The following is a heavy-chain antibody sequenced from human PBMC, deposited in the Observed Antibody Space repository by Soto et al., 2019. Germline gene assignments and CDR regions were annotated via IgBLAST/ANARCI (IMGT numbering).Heavy chain of an antibody. CDR3: ARDDFASGIHSFDS. CDR1: GYTFTNYG. CDR2: ISGYNGNT. V-gene: IGHV1-18*01. Sequence: QVQLVQSGAEVKKPGASVKVSCKASGYTFTNYGITWVRQAPGQGLEWMGWISGYNGNTNYAQKVQGRVTMTTDTSTTTAYMELRILRSDDTAVYYCARDDFASGIHSFDSWGQGTLVTVSS. J-gene: IGHJ4*02. D-gene: IGHD3-10*01.